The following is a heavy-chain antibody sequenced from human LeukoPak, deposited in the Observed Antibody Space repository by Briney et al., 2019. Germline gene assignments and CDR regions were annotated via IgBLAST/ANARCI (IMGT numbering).Heavy chain of an antibody. CDR3: AREYSASEH. J-gene: IGHJ1*01. D-gene: IGHD5-12*01. CDR2: IDPYTGNT. CDR1: GYTFVGYY. V-gene: IGHV1-2*02. Sequence: ASVKVSCKASGYTFVGYYLHWVRQAPGQGLEWMAWIDPYTGNTHYAQKFQGRITVTRDTSISTTNMELSWLTSDDTALYYCAREYSASEHWGQGTLVTVSS.